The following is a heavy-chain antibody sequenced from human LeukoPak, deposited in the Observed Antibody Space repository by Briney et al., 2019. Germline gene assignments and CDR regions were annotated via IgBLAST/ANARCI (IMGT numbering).Heavy chain of an antibody. J-gene: IGHJ5*02. V-gene: IGHV3-21*01. CDR3: ARSANPGVHEFDP. CDR2: ISTSGGYI. CDR1: GFTFSSYS. D-gene: IGHD6-6*01. Sequence: PGGSLRLSCAASGFTFSSYSMNWVRQAPGKGLEWVSSISTSGGYIFYADSVKGRFTMSRDNAENSLYLQMNSLRDEDTAVYYCARSANPGVHEFDPWGQGTLVTVSS.